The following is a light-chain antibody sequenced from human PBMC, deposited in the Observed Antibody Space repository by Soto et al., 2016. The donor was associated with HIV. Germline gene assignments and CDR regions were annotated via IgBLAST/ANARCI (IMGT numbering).Light chain of an antibody. CDR3: QVWDTSGDQAV. J-gene: IGLJ2*01. CDR2: DDK. CDR1: DLASRT. V-gene: IGLV3-21*02. Sequence: SYVLTQSPSVSVAPGETARITCGGSDLASRTVHWYQQKTGQAPILVAYDDKDRPSGTPERFSGSSSGDTATLTISRVEAGDEADYYCQVWDTSGDQAVFGGGTKVTVL.